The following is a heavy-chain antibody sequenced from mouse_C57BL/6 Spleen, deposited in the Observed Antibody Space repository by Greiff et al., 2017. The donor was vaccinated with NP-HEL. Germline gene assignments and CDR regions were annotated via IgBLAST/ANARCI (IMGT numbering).Heavy chain of an antibody. CDR3: ARERVLPVPYAMDY. D-gene: IGHD5-5*01. Sequence: QVQLQHSGAELVKPGASVKMSCKASGYTFTSYWITWVKQRPGQGLEWIGDIYPGSGSTNYNEKFKSKATLTVDTSSSTAYMQLSSLTSEDSAVYYCARERVLPVPYAMDYWGQGTSVTVSS. V-gene: IGHV1-55*01. CDR1: GYTFTSYW. CDR2: IYPGSGST. J-gene: IGHJ4*01.